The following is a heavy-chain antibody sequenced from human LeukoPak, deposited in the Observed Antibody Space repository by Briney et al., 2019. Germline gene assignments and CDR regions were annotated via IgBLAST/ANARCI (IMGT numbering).Heavy chain of an antibody. CDR1: GGSFSGYY. CDR2: INHSGST. J-gene: IGHJ6*03. Sequence: PSETLSLTCAVYGGSFSGYYWSWICQPPGKGLEWIEEINHSGSTNYNPSLKSRVTISVDTSKNQFSLKLSSVTAPDTAVYYCARGGDHTVTTFGYYYYMDVWGKGTTVTVSS. D-gene: IGHD4-17*01. CDR3: ARGGDHTVTTFGYYYYMDV. V-gene: IGHV4-34*01.